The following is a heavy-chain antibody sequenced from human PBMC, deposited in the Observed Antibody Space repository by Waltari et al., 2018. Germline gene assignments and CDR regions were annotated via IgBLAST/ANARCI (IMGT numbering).Heavy chain of an antibody. J-gene: IGHJ6*04. CDR3: ARDHYYSKDV. CDR1: GGSFSGYY. CDR2: IDNGDGSGT. Sequence: VQLQQWGAGLLKPSETLSLTCAVYGGSFSGYYWSWIRQGPGKGLVWVSRIDNGDGSGTSYADSVKGRFTISRDNAKNTLYLQMNSLRAEDTGVYYCARDHYYSKDVWGTGTTVTVSS. V-gene: IGHV3-74*01.